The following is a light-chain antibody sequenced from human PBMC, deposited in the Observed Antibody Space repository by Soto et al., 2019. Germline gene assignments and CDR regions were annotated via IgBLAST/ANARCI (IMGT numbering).Light chain of an antibody. Sequence: QSALTQPASVSGSPGQSITISCTGTSSDVGGYNYVSWYQQHPGKAPKLMIYEVSNRPSGVSNRFSGSKSGNTASLTISGLQAEDEAYYYCSSYTSSSNVFGTGTKLTVL. V-gene: IGLV2-14*01. CDR1: SSDVGGYNY. CDR2: EVS. J-gene: IGLJ1*01. CDR3: SSYTSSSNV.